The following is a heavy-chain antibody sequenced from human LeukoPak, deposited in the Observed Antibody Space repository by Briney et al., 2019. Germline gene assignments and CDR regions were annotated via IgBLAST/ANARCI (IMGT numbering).Heavy chain of an antibody. CDR3: ARVGGRQLVKDYFDY. CDR2: IKQDGSEK. CDR1: GFTFSSYW. J-gene: IGHJ4*02. D-gene: IGHD6-13*01. Sequence: PGGSLRLSCAASGFTFSSYWMSWVRQAPGKGLEWVANIKQDGSEKYYVDSVKGRFTISRDNAKNSLYLQMNSLRAEDTAVYYCARVGGRQLVKDYFDYWGQGILVTVSS. V-gene: IGHV3-7*03.